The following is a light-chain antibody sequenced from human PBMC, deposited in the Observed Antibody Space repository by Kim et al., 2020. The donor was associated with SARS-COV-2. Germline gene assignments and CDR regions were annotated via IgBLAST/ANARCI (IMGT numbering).Light chain of an antibody. V-gene: IGKV1-39*01. CDR2: AAS. CDR1: QSTTSH. J-gene: IGKJ3*01. Sequence: ASVGDRVTITCRSNQSTTSHLSWYQQKPGRAAKLLISAASTLQGGVPSRFSGSGSETDVTLTISSLQPEDFATYFGQQSYITPFTFGPGTKVDIK. CDR3: QQSYITPFT.